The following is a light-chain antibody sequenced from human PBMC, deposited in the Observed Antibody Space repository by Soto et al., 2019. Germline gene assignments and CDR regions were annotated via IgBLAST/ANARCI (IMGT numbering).Light chain of an antibody. CDR2: ELS. CDR1: SNDIGGYNY. CDR3: CAYTGDRNVL. J-gene: IGLJ2*01. V-gene: IGLV2-14*03. Sequence: QSALTQPASVSGSPGQSITISCTGTSNDIGGYNYVSWYQQHPGRAPTLIIYELSRRPSGTSNRFSGSRSGNTASLTISGLQVEDEAHYYCCAYTGDRNVLFGGGTKVT.